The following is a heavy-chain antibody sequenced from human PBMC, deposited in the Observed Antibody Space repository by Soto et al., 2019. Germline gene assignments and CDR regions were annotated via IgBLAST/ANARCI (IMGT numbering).Heavy chain of an antibody. V-gene: IGHV3-30*18. Sequence: QVQLVESGGGVVQPGRSLRLSCVASGFTFSTTGMHWVRQVPGKGLEWVAMISHDGGATYYADSVKGRFTISRDTSKSTLYLKMNSLRPEDTAVYHCAKDLYGAGWYNYFDPWGQGTLVTVSS. D-gene: IGHD6-19*01. CDR1: GFTFSTTG. CDR2: ISHDGGAT. J-gene: IGHJ5*02. CDR3: AKDLYGAGWYNYFDP.